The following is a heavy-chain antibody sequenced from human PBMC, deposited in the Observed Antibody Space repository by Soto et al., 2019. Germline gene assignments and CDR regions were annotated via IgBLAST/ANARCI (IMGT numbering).Heavy chain of an antibody. D-gene: IGHD3-16*01. CDR1: GFSFSNQY. J-gene: IGHJ4*02. CDR3: LNGDYY. V-gene: IGHV3-48*01. CDR2: XNRDSNVI. Sequence: GXLRLXCAASGFSFSNQYMNWVRQTPGKGLEWVSSXNRDSNVIYYXXSVQGRFXXYRDNARNSLSLKMNCMRAEDTAVYYCLNGDYYVGPGTLVTVSS.